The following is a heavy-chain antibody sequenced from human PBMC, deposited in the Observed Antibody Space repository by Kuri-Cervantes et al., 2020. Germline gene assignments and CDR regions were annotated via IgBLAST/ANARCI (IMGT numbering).Heavy chain of an antibody. Sequence: GESLKISCAASGFTFSSYGMHWVRQAPGKGLEWVAVIWYDGSNKYYADSVKGRFTISRDNSKNTLYLQMNSLRAEDTAVYYCARDPAGYCSSTSCYAHLDYWGQGNLV. CDR2: IWYDGSNK. CDR3: ARDPAGYCSSTSCYAHLDY. D-gene: IGHD2-2*01. V-gene: IGHV3-33*01. J-gene: IGHJ4*02. CDR1: GFTFSSYG.